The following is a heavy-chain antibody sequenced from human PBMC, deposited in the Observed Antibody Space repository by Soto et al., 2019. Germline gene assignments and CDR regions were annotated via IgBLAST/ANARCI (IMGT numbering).Heavy chain of an antibody. Sequence: QTCALTCTISGGSVSSNTAAWNWIKTSPSRGLEWLGRTYYRSNWRHDYAVSVKSRITVNPDTSKNHFSLQLNSVTPDDTAVYYCARGVAGSGFDLWGQGTLVPVSS. CDR1: GGSVSSNTAA. CDR3: ARGVAGSGFDL. D-gene: IGHD6-19*01. V-gene: IGHV6-1*01. CDR2: TYYRSNWRH. J-gene: IGHJ4*02.